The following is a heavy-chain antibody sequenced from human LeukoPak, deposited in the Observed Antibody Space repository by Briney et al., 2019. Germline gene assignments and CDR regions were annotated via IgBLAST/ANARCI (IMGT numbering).Heavy chain of an antibody. V-gene: IGHV3-11*01. Sequence: GGSLRLSCAASGFTFSDYNMRWIRQAPGKGLEWVSSISRSGSTKYYADSVKGRFTISRDNAKNSLFLQMNSLRAEDTAVYYCARGRTGSFMDVWGKGTTVTISS. CDR3: ARGRTGSFMDV. J-gene: IGHJ6*03. CDR1: GFTFSDYN. CDR2: ISRSGSTK. D-gene: IGHD6-13*01.